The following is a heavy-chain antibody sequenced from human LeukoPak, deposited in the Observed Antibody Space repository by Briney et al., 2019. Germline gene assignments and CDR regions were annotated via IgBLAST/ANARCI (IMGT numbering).Heavy chain of an antibody. CDR1: GYTLTELS. CDR3: ARPPATGYDYYMDV. V-gene: IGHV1-24*01. D-gene: IGHD2-15*01. CDR2: FDPEDGET. J-gene: IGHJ6*03. Sequence: ASVKVSCKVSGYTLTELSMHWVRQAPGKGLEWMGGFDPEDGETIYAQKFQGRVTMTEDTSTDTAYMELSSLRAEDTAVYYCARPPATGYDYYMDVWGKGTTVTVSS.